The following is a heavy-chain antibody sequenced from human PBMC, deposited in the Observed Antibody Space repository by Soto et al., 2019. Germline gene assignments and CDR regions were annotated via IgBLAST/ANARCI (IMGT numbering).Heavy chain of an antibody. CDR3: ARQGIPYNSGSGDYFYYYYHYMDV. CDR1: GYTFTNYA. CDR2: LNAGNGDT. V-gene: IGHV1-3*01. D-gene: IGHD3-10*01. J-gene: IGHJ6*03. Sequence: QAQLEQSGAEVKKPGASVKISCKASGYTFTNYAVHWLRQAPGQGLEWMGWLNAGNGDTKYSPTFQGRVTITRDTSARTAYMELSSLRSEDTAVYYCARQGIPYNSGSGDYFYYYYHYMDVWGKGTTVTVSS.